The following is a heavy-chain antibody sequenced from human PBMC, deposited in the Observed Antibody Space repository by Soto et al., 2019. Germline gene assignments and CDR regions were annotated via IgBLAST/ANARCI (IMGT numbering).Heavy chain of an antibody. Sequence: PSETLSLTCTVSGGCISSYYWSWIRQPPGKGLEWIGYIYYSGSTNYNPSLKSRVTISVDTSKNQFSLKLSSVTAADTAVYYCARAKAPLYSSSWYWFDPWGQGTLVTVSS. D-gene: IGHD6-13*01. V-gene: IGHV4-59*08. CDR3: ARAKAPLYSSSWYWFDP. CDR1: GGCISSYY. J-gene: IGHJ5*02. CDR2: IYYSGST.